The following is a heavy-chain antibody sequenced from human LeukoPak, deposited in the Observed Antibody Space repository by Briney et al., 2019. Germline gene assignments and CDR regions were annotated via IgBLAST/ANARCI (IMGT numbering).Heavy chain of an antibody. CDR1: GFTFSSYS. V-gene: IGHV3-21*01. J-gene: IGHJ4*02. CDR3: ARVSRARPVGESDY. Sequence: GGSLRLSCAASGFTFSSYSMNWVRQAPGKGLEWVSSISSSSSYIYYADSVKGRFTISRDNAKNSLYLQMNSLRAEDTAVYYCARVSRARPVGESDYWGQGTLVTVSS. CDR2: ISSSSSYI. D-gene: IGHD3-10*01.